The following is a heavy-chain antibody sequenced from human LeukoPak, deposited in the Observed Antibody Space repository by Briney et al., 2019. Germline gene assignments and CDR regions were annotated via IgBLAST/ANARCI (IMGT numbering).Heavy chain of an antibody. D-gene: IGHD4-11*01. CDR1: GFTFSDYW. CDR2: INPDGSSA. V-gene: IGHV3-74*01. Sequence: PGGSLRLSCAASGFTFSDYWMHWVRQAPGKGLVWVSRINPDGSSASYADSVKGRFTISRDNAKNTLYLQMNSLRAEATAVYYSARFKVTVTSIPWGQGTLVTVSS. CDR3: ARFKVTVTSIP. J-gene: IGHJ1*01.